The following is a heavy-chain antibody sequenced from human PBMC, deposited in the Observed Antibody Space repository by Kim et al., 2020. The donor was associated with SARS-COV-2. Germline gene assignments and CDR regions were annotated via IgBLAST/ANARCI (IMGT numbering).Heavy chain of an antibody. Sequence: YYAESGKGRLTISRDNSKNTLYLQMNSLRAEDTAVYYCAKDRYSSGCFDYWGQGTLVTVSS. D-gene: IGHD6-19*01. J-gene: IGHJ4*02. V-gene: IGHV3-30*02. CDR3: AKDRYSSGCFDY.